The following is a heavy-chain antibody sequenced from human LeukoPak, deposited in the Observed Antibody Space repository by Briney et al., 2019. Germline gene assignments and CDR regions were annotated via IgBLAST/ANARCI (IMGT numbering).Heavy chain of an antibody. CDR1: GFTVSTNY. Sequence: GGSLRLSCAASGFTVSTNYMSWVRQAPGKGLEWVSFIYSGDTTFYADSVRGKFTISRDNSKNTLYLQMNSLRAEDTAAYYCASILRSSSGYYFDYWGQGTLVTVSS. V-gene: IGHV3-66*01. D-gene: IGHD3-10*01. J-gene: IGHJ4*02. CDR3: ASILRSSSGYYFDY. CDR2: IYSGDTT.